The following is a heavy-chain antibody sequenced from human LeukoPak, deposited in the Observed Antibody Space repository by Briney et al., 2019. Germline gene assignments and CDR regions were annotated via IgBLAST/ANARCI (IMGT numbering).Heavy chain of an antibody. J-gene: IGHJ5*02. D-gene: IGHD3-22*01. CDR2: INPNSGGT. V-gene: IGHV1-2*02. CDR3: ARDMPGVIVVVTENWFDP. CDR1: GCTFTGYY. Sequence: ASVKVSCKASGCTFTGYYMHWVPQAPGQGLEWMGWINPNSGGTNYAQKFQGRVTMTRDTSISTAYMELSRLRSDDTAVYYCARDMPGVIVVVTENWFDPWGQGTLVTVFS.